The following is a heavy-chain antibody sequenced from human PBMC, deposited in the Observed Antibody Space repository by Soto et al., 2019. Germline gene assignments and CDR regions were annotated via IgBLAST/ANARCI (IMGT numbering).Heavy chain of an antibody. CDR3: ARVGSSGWSPHY. CDR1: GGSISGHY. D-gene: IGHD6-19*01. V-gene: IGHV4-59*11. J-gene: IGHJ4*02. CDR2: IFYSGNT. Sequence: SETLSLTCTVSGGSISGHYWIWIRQSPTKGLEWIGHIFYSGNTNYNPSLKSRVTLSADTSKNQFSLRLSSVTAADTAVYYCARVGSSGWSPHYWGQGIRVTVSS.